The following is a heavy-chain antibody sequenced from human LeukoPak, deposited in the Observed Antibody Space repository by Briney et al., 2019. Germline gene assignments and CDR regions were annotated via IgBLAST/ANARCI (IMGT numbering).Heavy chain of an antibody. CDR3: ARRFNGGSSWDFDF. Sequence: SETLSLTCTVSGGSISGNNYYWGWTRQPPGKGLEWIGTIYYSGTSYYNPSLKSRVTISVDTSKNQFSLKLNSVTAADTALYYCARRFNGGSSWDFDFWGQGTLVTVSS. J-gene: IGHJ4*02. CDR2: IYYSGTS. D-gene: IGHD6-13*01. CDR1: GGSISGNNYY. V-gene: IGHV4-39*01.